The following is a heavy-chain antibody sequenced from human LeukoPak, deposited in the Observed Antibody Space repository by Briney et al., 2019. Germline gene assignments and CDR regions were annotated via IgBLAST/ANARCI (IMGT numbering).Heavy chain of an antibody. D-gene: IGHD6-13*01. J-gene: IGHJ5*02. CDR2: ISSSGSTI. V-gene: IGHV3-11*01. CDR3: ARDAQQLEYGDNWFDP. Sequence: GGSLRLSCAASGFTFSDYYMSWIRQAPGKGLEWVSYISSSGSTIYYADSVKGRFTISRDNAKNSLYLQMNSLRAEDTAVYYCARDAQQLEYGDNWFDPWGQGTLVTVSS. CDR1: GFTFSDYY.